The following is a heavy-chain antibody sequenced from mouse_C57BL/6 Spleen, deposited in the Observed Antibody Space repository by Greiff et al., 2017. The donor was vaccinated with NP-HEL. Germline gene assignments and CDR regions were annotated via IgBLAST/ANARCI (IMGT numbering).Heavy chain of an antibody. Sequence: QVQLQQSGAELVKPGASVKLSCKASGYTFTSYWMHWVKQRPGQGLEWIGMIHPNSGSTNYNEKVKSKATLTVDKSSSTAYMQLSSLTSEDSAVYYCARGYYGSFDYWGQGTTLTVSS. CDR3: ARGYYGSFDY. CDR2: IHPNSGST. J-gene: IGHJ2*01. CDR1: GYTFTSYW. D-gene: IGHD1-1*01. V-gene: IGHV1-64*01.